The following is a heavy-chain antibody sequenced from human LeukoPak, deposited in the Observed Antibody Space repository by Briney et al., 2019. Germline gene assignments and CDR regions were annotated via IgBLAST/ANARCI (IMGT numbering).Heavy chain of an antibody. CDR2: NSGGST. J-gene: IGHJ4*02. V-gene: IGHV3-23*01. CDR3: ASLRYFDWLLSYFDY. Sequence: GGSLRLSCAASGFTFSSYAVYWVRQAPGKGLEWVSSNSGGSTYYADSVKGRFTISRDNSKNTLDLQMNSLRAEDTAVYYCASLRYFDWLLSYFDYWGQGTLVTVSS. D-gene: IGHD3-9*01. CDR1: GFTFSSYA.